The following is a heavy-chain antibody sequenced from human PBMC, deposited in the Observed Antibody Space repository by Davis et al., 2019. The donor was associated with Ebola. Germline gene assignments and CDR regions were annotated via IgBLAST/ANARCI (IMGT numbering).Heavy chain of an antibody. CDR3: AREEVVPAAMRGYYYYYGMDV. Sequence: AASVKVSCKASGYTFTSYYMHCVRQAPGQGLEWMGIINPSGGSTSYAQKFQGRVTMTRDTSTSTVYMELSSLRSEDTAVYYCAREEVVPAAMRGYYYYYGMDVWGKGTTVTVSS. CDR1: GYTFTSYY. CDR2: INPSGGST. V-gene: IGHV1-46*01. D-gene: IGHD2-2*01. J-gene: IGHJ6*04.